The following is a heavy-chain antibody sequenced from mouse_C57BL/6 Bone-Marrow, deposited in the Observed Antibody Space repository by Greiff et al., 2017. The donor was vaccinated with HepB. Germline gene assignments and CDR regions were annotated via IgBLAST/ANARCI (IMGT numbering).Heavy chain of an antibody. CDR2: IVPSDSYT. J-gene: IGHJ3*01. CDR3: ARPGSSDWFAY. D-gene: IGHD1-1*01. Sequence: VQLQQPGAELVRPGTSVKLSCKASGYTFTSYWMHWVKQRPGQGLEWIGVIVPSDSYTNYNQKFKGKATLTVDTSSSTAYMQLSSLTSEDSAVYYCARPGSSDWFAYWGQGTLVTVSA. V-gene: IGHV1-59*01. CDR1: GYTFTSYW.